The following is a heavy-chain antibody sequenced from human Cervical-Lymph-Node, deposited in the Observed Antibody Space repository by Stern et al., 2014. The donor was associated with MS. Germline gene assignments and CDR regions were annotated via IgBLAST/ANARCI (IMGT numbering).Heavy chain of an antibody. Sequence: QLQLQESGPGLVKPSETLSLTCTVSGGSISSSSYYWGWIRQPPGKGLEWIGSIYYSGSTYYNPCLKRRVTISVDTSKNQFSPNLSSVTAADTAVYYCARHENWYFDLWGRGTLVTVSS. CDR1: GGSISSSSYY. J-gene: IGHJ2*01. CDR2: IYYSGST. V-gene: IGHV4-39*01. CDR3: ARHENWYFDL.